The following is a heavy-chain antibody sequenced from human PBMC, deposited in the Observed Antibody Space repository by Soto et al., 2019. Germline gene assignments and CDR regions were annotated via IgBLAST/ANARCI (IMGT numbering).Heavy chain of an antibody. D-gene: IGHD3-16*02. CDR2: IWYDGNNK. CDR1: GFTFSNYG. J-gene: IGHJ4*02. V-gene: IGHV3-33*01. CDR3: ARDLSGPLDY. Sequence: GGSLRLSCAASGFTFSNYGMHWVRQAPGKGLEWLALIWYDGNNKYYADSVKGRFTISRDISKNTLYLQMNSLRAEDTAVYYCARDLSGPLDYWGQGTPVTVSS.